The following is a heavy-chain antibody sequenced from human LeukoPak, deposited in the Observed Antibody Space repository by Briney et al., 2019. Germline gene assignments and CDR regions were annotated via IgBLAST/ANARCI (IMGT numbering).Heavy chain of an antibody. D-gene: IGHD6-19*01. Sequence: ASVKVSCKASGYTFTSYYMHWVRQAPGQGLEWMGIINPSGGSTSYAQKFQGRVTMTRDTSTSTVYMELSSLRSDDTAVYYCARGRQGDSSGWYSTAFDIWGQGTMVTVSS. J-gene: IGHJ3*02. CDR3: ARGRQGDSSGWYSTAFDI. CDR2: INPSGGST. V-gene: IGHV1-46*01. CDR1: GYTFTSYY.